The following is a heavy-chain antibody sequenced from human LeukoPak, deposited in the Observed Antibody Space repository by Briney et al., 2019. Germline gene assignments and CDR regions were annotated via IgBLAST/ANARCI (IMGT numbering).Heavy chain of an antibody. CDR1: GFTFSSYW. V-gene: IGHV3-7*01. Sequence: GGSLRLSCAASGFTFSSYWMSWVRQAPGKGLEWVANIKQVGSEKYYVDSVKGRFTISRDKSKNTLYLQMNSLRADDTAVYYCTKVVRIVATPEYYYDYWGQGTLLTVSS. CDR2: IKQVGSEK. D-gene: IGHD5-12*01. CDR3: TKVVRIVATPEYYYDY. J-gene: IGHJ4*02.